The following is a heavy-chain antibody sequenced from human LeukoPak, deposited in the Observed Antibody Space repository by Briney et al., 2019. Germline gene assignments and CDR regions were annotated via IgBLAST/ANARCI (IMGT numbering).Heavy chain of an antibody. D-gene: IGHD6-25*01. CDR1: GFTFSGYE. CDR3: AREGTGGSGCFDY. J-gene: IGHJ4*02. Sequence: GGSLRLSCAASGFTFSGYEMNWVCQAPGKRLEWVSYISSSGSTIYYADSVKGRFTISRDNAKNSLYLQMSSLRAEDTAVYYCAREGTGGSGCFDYWGQGTLDTVSS. CDR2: ISSSGSTI. V-gene: IGHV3-48*03.